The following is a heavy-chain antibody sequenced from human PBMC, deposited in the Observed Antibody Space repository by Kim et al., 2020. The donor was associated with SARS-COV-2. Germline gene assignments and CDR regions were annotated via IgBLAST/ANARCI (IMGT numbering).Heavy chain of an antibody. V-gene: IGHV3-30*18. D-gene: IGHD5-12*01. J-gene: IGHJ6*03. CDR2: ISYDGSNK. CDR1: GFTFSSYG. CDR3: AKAIVATTHYYYYYMDV. Sequence: GGSLRLSCAASGFTFSSYGMHWVRQAPGKGLEWVAVISYDGSNKYYADSVKGRFTISRDNSKNTLYLQMNSLRAEDTAVYYCAKAIVATTHYYYYYMDV.